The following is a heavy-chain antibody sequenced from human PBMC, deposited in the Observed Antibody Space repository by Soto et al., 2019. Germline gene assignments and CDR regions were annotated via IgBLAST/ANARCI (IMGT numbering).Heavy chain of an antibody. D-gene: IGHD3-22*01. Sequence: YWIGWVRQMPGKGLEWIGDINHSGRVNYSPSLKSRVTISLDTSKNQFSLTLSAVTAADTAMYYCSTRAYDTNGYYRFDPWGQGALVTVSS. V-gene: IGHV4-34*01. J-gene: IGHJ5*01. CDR3: STRAYDTNGYYRFDP. CDR1: Y. CDR2: INHSGRV.